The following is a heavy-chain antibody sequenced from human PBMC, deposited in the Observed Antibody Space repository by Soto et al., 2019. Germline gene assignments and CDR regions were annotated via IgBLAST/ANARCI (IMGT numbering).Heavy chain of an antibody. D-gene: IGHD6-13*01. CDR1: GFPVSSNF. CDR2: IYSGGST. V-gene: IGHV3-66*01. J-gene: IGHJ5*02. CDR3: ARDLAAVNWFDP. Sequence: GGSLRLSCAASGFPVSSNFMSWVRQAPGKGLEWVSIIYSGGSTFYADSVKGRFTISRDISKNTVYLQMNSLRVEDTAVYYCARDLAAVNWFDPWGQGTLVTVSS.